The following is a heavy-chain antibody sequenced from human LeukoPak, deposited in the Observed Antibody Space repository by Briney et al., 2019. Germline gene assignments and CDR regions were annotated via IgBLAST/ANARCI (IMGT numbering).Heavy chain of an antibody. CDR3: ARDYYYDSSGPTDY. CDR2: ISAYNGNT. D-gene: IGHD3-22*01. J-gene: IGHJ4*02. CDR1: GYTFTSYG. V-gene: IGHV1-18*01. Sequence: ASVNVSCKASGYTFTSYGISWVRQAPGQGLEWMGWISAYNGNTNYAQKLQGRVTMTTDTSTSTAYMELRSLRSDDTAVYYCARDYYYDSSGPTDYWGQGTLVTVSS.